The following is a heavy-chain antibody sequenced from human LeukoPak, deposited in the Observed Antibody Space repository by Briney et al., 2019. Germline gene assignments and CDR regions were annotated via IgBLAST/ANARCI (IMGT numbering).Heavy chain of an antibody. Sequence: GRSLRLSCAVSGSTFSGHLLHWVRQAPGRGLEWVAGTAYEGGEKYYADSVSGRFTISRDNSDNTVYLQMNGLRLEDTAVYFCAREGDRHLTFDYWGRGTLVTVSS. CDR3: AREGDRHLTFDY. V-gene: IGHV3-30*01. D-gene: IGHD3-16*01. CDR1: GSTFSGHL. J-gene: IGHJ4*02. CDR2: TAYEGGEK.